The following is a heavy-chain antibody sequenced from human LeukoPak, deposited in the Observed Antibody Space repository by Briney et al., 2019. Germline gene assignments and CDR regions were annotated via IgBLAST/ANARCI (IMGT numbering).Heavy chain of an antibody. CDR3: ARHIHGSRYCISTSCYSADY. Sequence: SETLSITCTVSDGSISTSGYFWGWIGQPPGKGLEWIGGIYYSGNTYFNPSLRSRVTISVDTSKNQFSLKLSSVTAADTAIYYCARHIHGSRYCISTSCYSADYWGQGTLVTVSS. J-gene: IGHJ4*02. CDR2: IYYSGNT. CDR1: DGSISTSGYF. D-gene: IGHD2-2*01. V-gene: IGHV4-39*01.